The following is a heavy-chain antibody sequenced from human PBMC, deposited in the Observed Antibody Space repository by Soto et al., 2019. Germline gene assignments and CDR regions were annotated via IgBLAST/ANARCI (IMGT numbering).Heavy chain of an antibody. Sequence: SETLSLTCTVSGGPISSGGYYWSWIRQHPGKGLEWIGYIYYSGSTYYNPSLKSRVTISVDTSKNQFSLKLSSVTAADTAVYYCARGAYYYDSSGYYKLYFDYWGQGTLVTVSS. D-gene: IGHD3-22*01. CDR2: IYYSGST. CDR3: ARGAYYYDSSGYYKLYFDY. J-gene: IGHJ4*02. CDR1: GGPISSGGYY. V-gene: IGHV4-31*03.